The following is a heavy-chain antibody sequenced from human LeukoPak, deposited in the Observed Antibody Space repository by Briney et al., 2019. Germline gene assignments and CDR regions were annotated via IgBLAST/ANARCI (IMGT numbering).Heavy chain of an antibody. Sequence: SETLSLTCSVSAGSISSSSWWSWVRQSPVKGLEWIGEIYLYGTTNYNPSLKSRVTMSVDRSKNQFSLKLSSVTAADTAVYYCARGLVVVPAAIGDFDYWGQGTLVTVSS. CDR1: AGSISSSSW. CDR3: ARGLVVVPAAIGDFDY. V-gene: IGHV4-4*02. J-gene: IGHJ4*02. D-gene: IGHD2-2*02. CDR2: IYLYGTT.